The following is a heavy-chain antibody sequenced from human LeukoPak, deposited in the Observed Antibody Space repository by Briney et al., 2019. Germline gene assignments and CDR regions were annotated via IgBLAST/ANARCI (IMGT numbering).Heavy chain of an antibody. Sequence: PSETLSLTCTVSGGSISSYYWSWIRQPAGKGLEWIGRIYTSGSTNYNPSLKSRVTMSVDTSKNQFSLKLSSVTAADTAVYYCARARSSSPYYYYYYMDVWGKGTTLSVSS. CDR1: GGSISSYY. D-gene: IGHD6-6*01. J-gene: IGHJ6*03. CDR2: IYTSGST. CDR3: ARARSSSPYYYYYYMDV. V-gene: IGHV4-4*07.